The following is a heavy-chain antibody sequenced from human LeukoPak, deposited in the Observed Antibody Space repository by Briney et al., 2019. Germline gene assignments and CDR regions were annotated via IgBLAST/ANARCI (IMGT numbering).Heavy chain of an antibody. CDR2: IRSKAYGGTT. CDR3: TRGSMVRGVSYGMDV. J-gene: IGHJ6*02. D-gene: IGHD3-10*01. V-gene: IGHV3-49*04. CDR1: GFTFGDYA. Sequence: GGSLRLSCTASGFTFGDYAMSWVRQAPGKGLEGVGLIRSKAYGGTTEYAASVKGRFTISRDDSKSIAYLQMNSLKTEDTAVYYCTRGSMVRGVSYGMDVWGQGTTVTVSS.